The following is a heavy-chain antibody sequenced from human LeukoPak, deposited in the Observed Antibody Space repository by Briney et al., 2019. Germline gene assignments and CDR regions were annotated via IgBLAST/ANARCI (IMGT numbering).Heavy chain of an antibody. CDR3: AKDSRGSLATDWFDP. D-gene: IGHD1-26*01. V-gene: IGHV3-7*05. CDR1: GFTLSNYW. Sequence: GGSLRLSCAASGFTLSNYWMNWVRQAPGKGLEWVANMKHDGTEKSYVDSVKGRFTISRDNSKNTLYLQMNSLRAEDTAVYYCAKDSRGSLATDWFDPWGQGTLVTVSS. CDR2: MKHDGTEK. J-gene: IGHJ5*02.